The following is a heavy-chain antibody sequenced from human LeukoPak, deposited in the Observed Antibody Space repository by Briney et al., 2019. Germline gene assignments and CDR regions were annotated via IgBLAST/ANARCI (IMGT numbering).Heavy chain of an antibody. CDR1: GFTFSSYA. D-gene: IGHD3-22*01. J-gene: IGHJ4*02. V-gene: IGHV3-30-3*01. Sequence: GRSLRLSCAASGFTFSSYAMHWVRQAPGKGLEWVAVISYDGSNKYYADSVKGRFTISRDNSKNTLYLQMNSLRAEDTAVYYCARGTPTSITMSAYWGQGTLVTVSS. CDR3: ARGTPTSITMSAY. CDR2: ISYDGSNK.